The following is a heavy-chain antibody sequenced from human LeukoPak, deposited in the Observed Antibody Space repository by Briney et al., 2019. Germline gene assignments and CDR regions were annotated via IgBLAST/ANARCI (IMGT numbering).Heavy chain of an antibody. J-gene: IGHJ5*02. Sequence: PSETLFLTCDVSGGSISSGLYSWSWIRQPLGRGLEWIGYIYHTGSTYYNPSLKSRVTISVDTSKNQFSLRLSSVTAADTAVYYCVRLQYCSGTSCYWFDPWGQGTLVTVSS. CDR1: GGSISSGLYS. D-gene: IGHD2-2*01. CDR2: IYHTGST. CDR3: VRLQYCSGTSCYWFDP. V-gene: IGHV4-30-2*01.